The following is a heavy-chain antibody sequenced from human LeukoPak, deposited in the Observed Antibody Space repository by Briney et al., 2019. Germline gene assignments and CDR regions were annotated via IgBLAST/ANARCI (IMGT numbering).Heavy chain of an antibody. V-gene: IGHV3-23*01. CDR1: GFTFSNYA. CDR2: ISGTGGST. J-gene: IGHJ4*02. Sequence: QPGGSLRLSCAASGFTFSNYAMSWVRQAPGKGLEWVSSISGTGGSTYYADSAKGRFTISRDNSNNTLFLQMNSLRAEDTAVYYCAKVRTGHYFDYWGQGTLVTVSS. D-gene: IGHD1-1*01. CDR3: AKVRTGHYFDY.